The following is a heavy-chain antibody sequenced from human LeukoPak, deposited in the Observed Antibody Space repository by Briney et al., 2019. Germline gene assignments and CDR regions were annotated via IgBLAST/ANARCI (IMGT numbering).Heavy chain of an antibody. CDR2: ISSSGSTT. CDR3: AKPSGQQLVYYYY. D-gene: IGHD6-13*01. Sequence: GGSLRLSCAASGFTFSSYEMNWVRQAPGKGLEWVSYISSSGSTTYYADSVKGRFTISRDNSKNTLYLQMNSLRAEDTAVYYCAKPSGQQLVYYYYWGQGTLVTVSS. J-gene: IGHJ4*02. V-gene: IGHV3-48*03. CDR1: GFTFSSYE.